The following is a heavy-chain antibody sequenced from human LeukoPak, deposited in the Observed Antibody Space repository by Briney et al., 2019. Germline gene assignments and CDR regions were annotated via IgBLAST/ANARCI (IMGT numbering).Heavy chain of an antibody. CDR3: ARASGWYKSYLDY. Sequence: SETLSLTCTVSGGSISSSSYYWGWIRQPPGKGLEWIGYIYYSGSTNYNPSLKSRVTISVDTSKNQFSLKLSSVTAADTAVYYCARASGWYKSYLDYWGQGTLVTVSS. CDR2: IYYSGST. CDR1: GGSISSSSYY. D-gene: IGHD6-19*01. V-gene: IGHV4-61*05. J-gene: IGHJ4*02.